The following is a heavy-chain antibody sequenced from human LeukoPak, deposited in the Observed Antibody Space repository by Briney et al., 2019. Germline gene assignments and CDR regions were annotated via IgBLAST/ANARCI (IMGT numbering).Heavy chain of an antibody. CDR1: GTSISSYF. CDR2: ISYSGST. D-gene: IGHD6-19*01. CDR3: ARGAVYSIGIFDY. V-gene: IGHV4-59*01. Sequence: SETLSLTCNVFGTSISSYFWTWIRQPPGKGLEWIGYISYSGSTNYNPSLKSRVTISVDTSKTHFSLKLSSVTAADTAVYYCARGAVYSIGIFDYWGQGTLVTVSS. J-gene: IGHJ4*02.